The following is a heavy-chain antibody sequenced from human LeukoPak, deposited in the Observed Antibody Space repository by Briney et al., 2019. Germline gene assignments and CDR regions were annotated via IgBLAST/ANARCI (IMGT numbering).Heavy chain of an antibody. V-gene: IGHV1-69*04. CDR3: ARNRVGDDYYYYGMDV. CDR2: IIPIFGIA. D-gene: IGHD1-26*01. Sequence: GASVKVSCKASGCTFTSYAISWVRQAPGQGLEWMGRIIPIFGIANYAQKFQGRVTITADKSTSTAYMELSSLRSEDTAVYYSARNRVGDDYYYYGMDVWGQGTTVTVSS. CDR1: GCTFTSYA. J-gene: IGHJ6*02.